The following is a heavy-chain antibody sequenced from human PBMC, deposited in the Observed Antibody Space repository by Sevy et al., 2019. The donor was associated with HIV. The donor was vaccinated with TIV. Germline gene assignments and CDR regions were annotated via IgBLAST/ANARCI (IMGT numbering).Heavy chain of an antibody. CDR2: ISSSSYI. V-gene: IGHV3-21*01. J-gene: IGHJ5*02. CDR3: ARPYGDYKNWFDP. D-gene: IGHD4-17*01. CDR1: GFTFSSYS. Sequence: GGSLRLSCAASGFTFSSYSMNWVRQAPGKGLEWVSSISSSSYIYYADSVKGRFTISRDNAKNSLYLQMNSLRAEDTAVYYCARPYGDYKNWFDPWGQGTLVTVSS.